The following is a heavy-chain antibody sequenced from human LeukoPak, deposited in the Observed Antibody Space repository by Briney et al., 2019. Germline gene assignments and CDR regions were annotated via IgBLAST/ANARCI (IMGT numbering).Heavy chain of an antibody. J-gene: IGHJ4*02. CDR3: ARAVSYYLDY. D-gene: IGHD1-26*01. CDR1: GDSISSGNW. Sequence: PSETLSLTCAVSGDSISSGNWWSWVRQPPGKGLEWIGEIYRSGSTNYNPSLKSRVTISVDKSNNQFSLKLNSVTAADTAVYFCARAVSYYLDYWGQGTLVTVSS. CDR2: IYRSGST. V-gene: IGHV4-4*02.